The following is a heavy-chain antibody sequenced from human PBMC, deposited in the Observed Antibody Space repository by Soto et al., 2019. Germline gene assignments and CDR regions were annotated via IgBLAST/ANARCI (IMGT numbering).Heavy chain of an antibody. Sequence: QVQLQQWGAGLLKPSETLSLTCAVYGGSFSGYYLSWVRQAPGKGLEWIAYIAYTGITGYNPSLRSLVTISGDTSQSVFSLKMTSVTAADTAVYYCAREGFSGYEALDYWGQGILVTVSS. CDR2: IAYTGIT. D-gene: IGHD5-12*01. J-gene: IGHJ4*02. CDR3: AREGFSGYEALDY. V-gene: IGHV4-34*11. CDR1: GGSFSGYY.